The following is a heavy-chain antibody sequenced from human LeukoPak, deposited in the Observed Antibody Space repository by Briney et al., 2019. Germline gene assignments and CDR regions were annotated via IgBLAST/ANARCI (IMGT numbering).Heavy chain of an antibody. J-gene: IGHJ4*02. CDR2: INHSGST. Sequence: SETPSLTCAVYGGSFSGYYWSWIRQPPGKRLEWIGEINHSGSTNYNPSLKSRVTISVDTSKNQFSLKLSSVTAADTAVYYCAREAQKYCSGGSCYGPGDYWGQGTLVTVSS. D-gene: IGHD2-15*01. V-gene: IGHV4-34*01. CDR3: AREAQKYCSGGSCYGPGDY. CDR1: GGSFSGYY.